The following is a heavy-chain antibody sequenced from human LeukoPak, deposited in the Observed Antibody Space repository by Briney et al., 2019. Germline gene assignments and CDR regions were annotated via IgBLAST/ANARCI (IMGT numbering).Heavy chain of an antibody. CDR3: ARLGLRYFDQDY. CDR2: IYPGDSDT. D-gene: IGHD3-9*01. Sequence: GGSLTLSCAASGFTFSGSATHWVRQMPGKGLEWMGIIYPGDSDTIYSPSFQGQVTISADKSISTAYLQWSSLKASDTAMYYCARLGLRYFDQDYWGQGTLVTVSS. J-gene: IGHJ4*02. CDR1: GFTFSGSA. V-gene: IGHV5-51*01.